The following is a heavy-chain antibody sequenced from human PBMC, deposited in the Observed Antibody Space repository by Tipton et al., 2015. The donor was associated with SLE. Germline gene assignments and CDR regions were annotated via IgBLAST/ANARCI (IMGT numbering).Heavy chain of an antibody. D-gene: IGHD3-3*01. J-gene: IGHJ3*02. Sequence: TLSLTCSVSGDSIISSSYYWGWIRQPPGKGLEWIGSMYYSGSTYYNPSLKSRVTISVDTSKNQFSLMLRSVTAADTAVYYCERDGPYYDFWSGMGTFDIWGQGTMVTVSS. CDR1: GDSIISSSYY. CDR3: ERDGPYYDFWSGMGTFDI. V-gene: IGHV4-39*07. CDR2: MYYSGST.